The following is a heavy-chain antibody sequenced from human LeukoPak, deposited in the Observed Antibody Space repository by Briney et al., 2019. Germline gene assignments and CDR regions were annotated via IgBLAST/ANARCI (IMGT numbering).Heavy chain of an antibody. V-gene: IGHV3-53*01. D-gene: IGHD3-22*01. CDR2: IYSGGTT. J-gene: IGHJ4*02. CDR3: ARSSERKYYFDY. Sequence: HSGGSLRLSCAASGFTVSGNYMSWVRQAPGKGLEWVSLIYSGGTTYYADSVKGRFTISRDNSKNTLYLQMNSLRAEDTAVYYCARSSERKYYFDYWGQGTLVTVSS. CDR1: GFTVSGNY.